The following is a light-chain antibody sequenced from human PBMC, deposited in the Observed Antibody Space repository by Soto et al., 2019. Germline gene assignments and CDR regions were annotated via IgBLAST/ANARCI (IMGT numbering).Light chain of an antibody. CDR3: QQFGSSPT. CDR2: GAS. J-gene: IGKJ4*01. V-gene: IGKV3-20*01. CDR1: QTIISTF. Sequence: EIVLTQSPGTLSLSPGERATLLCRASQTIISTFLAWYQQKPGQAPRLLIYGASSRATGIPDRFSGSGSGTDFTLTISRLEPEDFAVYYCQQFGSSPTFGGGTKVEIK.